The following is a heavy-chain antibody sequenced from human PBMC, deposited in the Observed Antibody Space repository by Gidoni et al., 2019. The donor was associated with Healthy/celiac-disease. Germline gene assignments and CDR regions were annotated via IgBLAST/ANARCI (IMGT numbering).Heavy chain of an antibody. D-gene: IGHD3-10*01. CDR1: VFTFSSVG. CDR3: ARDLITMVRGVIIPLAGMDV. J-gene: IGHJ6*02. Sequence: QVQLVESGGGVVQPGRSLRLSCAASVFTFSSVGMHWVRQDPGKGLEWVAVIWYEGSNKYYADSVKGRFTISRDNSKNTLYLQMNSLRAEDTAVYYCARDLITMVRGVIIPLAGMDVWGQGTTVTVSS. CDR2: IWYEGSNK. V-gene: IGHV3-33*01.